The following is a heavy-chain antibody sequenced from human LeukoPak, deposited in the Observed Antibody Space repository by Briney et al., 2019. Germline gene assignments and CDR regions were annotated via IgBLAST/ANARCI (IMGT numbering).Heavy chain of an antibody. D-gene: IGHD1-26*01. J-gene: IGHJ5*02. V-gene: IGHV3-48*03. CDR2: ISSSGSTI. CDR1: GFTFSSYE. Sequence: GGSLRLSCAASGFTFSSYEMNWVRQAPGKGLEWVSYISSSGSTIYYADSVKGRFTISRDNAKNSLYLQMNSLRAEDTAVYYCAMRPRRGKAVGATIVAPRYNWFDPWGQGTLVTVSS. CDR3: AMRPRRGKAVGATIVAPRYNWFDP.